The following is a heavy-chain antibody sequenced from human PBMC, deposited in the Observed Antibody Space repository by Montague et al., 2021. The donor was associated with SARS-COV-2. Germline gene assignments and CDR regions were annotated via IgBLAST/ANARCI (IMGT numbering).Heavy chain of an antibody. D-gene: IGHD3-9*01. J-gene: IGHJ3*02. CDR3: ARGRGRYFDWLPGAFDI. CDR2: IYHSGST. V-gene: IGHV4-4*02. CDR1: GGSISSSNW. Sequence: SETLSLTCAVSGGSISSSNWWSWVRQPPGKGLEWIGEIYHSGSTNYNPSLKSRVTISVDKSKNQFSLKLSSVTAADTAVYYCARGRGRYFDWLPGAFDIWGQGTMVTVSS.